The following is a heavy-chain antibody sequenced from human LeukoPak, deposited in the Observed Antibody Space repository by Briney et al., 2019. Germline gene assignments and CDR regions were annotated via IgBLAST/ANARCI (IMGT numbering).Heavy chain of an antibody. CDR3: ARDLGVGSGSLDY. CDR1: GFTFSSYA. Sequence: GGSLRLSCAASGFTFSSYAMHWVRQAPGKGLEWVAVISYDGSNKYYADSVKGRFTISRDNSKSTLYLQMNSLRAEDTAVYYCARDLGVGSGSLDYWGQGTLVTVSS. J-gene: IGHJ4*02. V-gene: IGHV3-30*01. D-gene: IGHD6-19*01. CDR2: ISYDGSNK.